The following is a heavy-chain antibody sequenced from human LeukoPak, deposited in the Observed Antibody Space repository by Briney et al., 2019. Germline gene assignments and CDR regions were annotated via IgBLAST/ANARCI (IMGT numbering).Heavy chain of an antibody. J-gene: IGHJ4*02. Sequence: SETLSLTCAVYGGSFSGYYWGWIRQPPGKGLEWIGSIYYSGSTYYNPSLKGRVTISVDTSKNQLSLKLSSVTAADTAVYYCARQANGWLFDYWGQGTLVTVSS. CDR3: ARQANGWLFDY. V-gene: IGHV4-39*01. CDR2: IYYSGST. D-gene: IGHD6-19*01. CDR1: GGSFSGYY.